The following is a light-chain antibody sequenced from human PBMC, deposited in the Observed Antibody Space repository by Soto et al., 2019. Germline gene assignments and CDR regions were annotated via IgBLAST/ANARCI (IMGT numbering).Light chain of an antibody. CDR1: QGISSY. CDR3: QQRKDYPLT. CDR2: AAS. V-gene: IGKV1-9*01. Sequence: DIQLTQSPSFLSASVGDRVTITCRASQGISSYLAWFQQKPGRAPKLLVYAASTLQSGVPSRFSSSGSGTEFTLTISSLQPEDFATYYCQQRKDYPLTFGGGTKVDIK. J-gene: IGKJ4*01.